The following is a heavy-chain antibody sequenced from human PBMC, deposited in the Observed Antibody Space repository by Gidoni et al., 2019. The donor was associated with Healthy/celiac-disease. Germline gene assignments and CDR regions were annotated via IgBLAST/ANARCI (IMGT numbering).Heavy chain of an antibody. Sequence: QVQLQESGPGLVKPSETLSLTCTVSGGSISSYYWSWIRQPPGKGLEWIGYIYYSGITNYNPSLKSRVTISVDTSKNQFSLKLSSVTAADTAVYYCARKYYYAANWFDPWGQGTLVTVSS. J-gene: IGHJ5*02. V-gene: IGHV4-59*01. CDR3: ARKYYYAANWFDP. D-gene: IGHD3-10*01. CDR1: GGSISSYY. CDR2: IYYSGIT.